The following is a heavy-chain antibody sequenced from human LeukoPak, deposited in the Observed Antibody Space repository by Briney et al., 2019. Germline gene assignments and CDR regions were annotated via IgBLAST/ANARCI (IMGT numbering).Heavy chain of an antibody. CDR2: IYTSGST. CDR3: ARWLAAGPLANWFDP. D-gene: IGHD6-13*01. Sequence: PSETPSLTCTVSGGSISTYYWSWIRQPPGKGLEWIGRIYTSGSTNYNPSLKSRVTMSVDTSKNQFSLKLSSVTAADTAVYYCARWLAAGPLANWFDPWGQGTLVTVSS. V-gene: IGHV4-4*07. CDR1: GGSISTYY. J-gene: IGHJ5*02.